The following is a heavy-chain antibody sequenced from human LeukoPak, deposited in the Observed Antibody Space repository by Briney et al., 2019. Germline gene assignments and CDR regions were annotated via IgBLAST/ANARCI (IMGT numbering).Heavy chain of an antibody. D-gene: IGHD3-10*02. CDR2: INPSGGST. Sequence: GASVKVSCTASGYTLINYYMHWVRQAPGQGLEWMGIINPSGGSTSCGQKFQGRVTMTRDMSTSTFYMELSSLRFEDTAVYYCARGPHRRTYDRDNWFDPWGQGTLVTVSS. J-gene: IGHJ5*02. CDR3: ARGPHRRTYDRDNWFDP. V-gene: IGHV1-46*01. CDR1: GYTLINYY.